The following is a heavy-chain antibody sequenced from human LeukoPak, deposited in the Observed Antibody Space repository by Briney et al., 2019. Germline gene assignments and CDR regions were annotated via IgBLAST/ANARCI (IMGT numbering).Heavy chain of an antibody. J-gene: IGHJ4*02. Sequence: GASVKVSCKASGGTFSSYAISWVRQAPGQGLEWMGGIIPIFGTANYAQKFQGRVTITTDESTSTAYMELSSLRSEDTAVYYCATSYGGVPLYYFDYWGQGTLVTVSS. V-gene: IGHV1-69*05. CDR1: GGTFSSYA. D-gene: IGHD2-8*02. CDR2: IIPIFGTA. CDR3: ATSYGGVPLYYFDY.